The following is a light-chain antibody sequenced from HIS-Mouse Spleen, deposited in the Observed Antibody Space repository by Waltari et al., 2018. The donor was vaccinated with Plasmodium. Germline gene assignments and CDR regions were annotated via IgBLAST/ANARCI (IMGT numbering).Light chain of an antibody. CDR3: QQYGSSPWT. Sequence: EIVLTQSPGTLSLSPGERATLSCRAIQSVSSSYLAWYQQKPGQAPRLPIYGASSRATGIPDRFSGSGSGTDFTLTISRLEPEDFAVYYCQQYGSSPWTFGQGTKVEIK. CDR1: QSVSSSY. J-gene: IGKJ1*01. V-gene: IGKV3-20*01. CDR2: GAS.